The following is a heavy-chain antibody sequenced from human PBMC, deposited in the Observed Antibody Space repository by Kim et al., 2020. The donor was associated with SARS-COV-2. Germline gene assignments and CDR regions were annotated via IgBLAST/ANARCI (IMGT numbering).Heavy chain of an antibody. CDR3: ASHRTTVTTAEDY. D-gene: IGHD4-17*01. CDR2: INHSGST. Sequence: SETLSLTCAVYGGSFSGYYWSWIRQPPGKGLEWIGEINHSGSTNYNPSLKSRVTISVDTSKNQFSLKLSSVTAADTAVYYCASHRTTVTTAEDYWGQGTLVTVSS. J-gene: IGHJ4*02. CDR1: GGSFSGYY. V-gene: IGHV4-34*01.